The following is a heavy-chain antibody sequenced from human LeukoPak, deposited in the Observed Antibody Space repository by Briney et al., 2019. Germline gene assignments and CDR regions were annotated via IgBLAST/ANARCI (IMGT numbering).Heavy chain of an antibody. V-gene: IGHV4-39*01. J-gene: IGHJ3*02. Sequence: SETLSLTCTVSGGSISSSTYYWGWIRQPPGKGLEWIASIYYSGSTYYNPSLKSRVTISVDTSKNQFSLKVSSVSAADTAVYYCARLPAATDIWGQGTMVTVSS. CDR1: GGSISSSTYY. CDR2: IYYSGST. CDR3: ARLPAATDI.